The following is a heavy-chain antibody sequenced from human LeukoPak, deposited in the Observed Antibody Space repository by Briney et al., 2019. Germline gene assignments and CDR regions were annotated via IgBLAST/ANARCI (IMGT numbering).Heavy chain of an antibody. CDR3: ARGIVRITIFGVVVNWFDP. CDR1: GFTFSDYY. CDR2: ISSSGRTI. V-gene: IGHV3-11*01. J-gene: IGHJ5*02. D-gene: IGHD3-3*01. Sequence: GGSLRLSCAASGFTFSDYYMSWIRQAPGKGLEWVSYISSSGRTIYYADSVKGRFTISRDNAKNSLYLQMNSLRAEDTAVYYCARGIVRITIFGVVVNWFDPWGQGTLVTVSS.